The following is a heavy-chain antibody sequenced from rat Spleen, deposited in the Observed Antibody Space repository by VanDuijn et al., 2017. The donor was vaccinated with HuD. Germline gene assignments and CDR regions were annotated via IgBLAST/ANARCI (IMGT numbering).Heavy chain of an antibody. D-gene: IGHD1-3*01. Sequence: QVQLKESGPGLVQPSQTLSLTCTVSGLSMTANSLSWVRQPPGKGLEWIAAIWGGGSTHYNSVFKSRLSISKDTSKSQVLLEMNSLQTEDTAMYFCAREGPFNPFAYWGQGTLVTVSS. V-gene: IGHV2-15*01. CDR2: IWGGGST. CDR3: AREGPFNPFAY. CDR1: GLSMTANS. J-gene: IGHJ3*01.